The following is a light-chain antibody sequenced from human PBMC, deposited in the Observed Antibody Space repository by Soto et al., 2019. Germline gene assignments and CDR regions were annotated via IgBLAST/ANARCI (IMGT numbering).Light chain of an antibody. CDR3: QSYDSSLSAVV. CDR2: ANY. Sequence: QSVLTQPPSVSGAPGQRVTISCTGSTSNIGAGYDVHWYQQLPGTAPKLLIYANYNRPSGVPDRLSGSKSGASASLAITGLQAEDEADYYCQSYDSSLSAVVFGGGTKLTVL. V-gene: IGLV1-40*01. J-gene: IGLJ2*01. CDR1: TSNIGAGYD.